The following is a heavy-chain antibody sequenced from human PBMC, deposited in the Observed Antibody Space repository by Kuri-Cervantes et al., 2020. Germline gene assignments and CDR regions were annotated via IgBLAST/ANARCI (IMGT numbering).Heavy chain of an antibody. Sequence: GGSLRLSCAASGFTFSSYWMSWVRQAPGKGLEWVANIKQDGSEKYYVDSVKGRFTISRDNAKNSLYRQMNSLRAEDAAVHYCAREQAAYYDILTGYLSHYYYYYYGMDVWGQGTTVTVSS. D-gene: IGHD3-9*01. J-gene: IGHJ6*02. CDR2: IKQDGSEK. CDR1: GFTFSSYW. CDR3: AREQAAYYDILTGYLSHYYYYYYGMDV. V-gene: IGHV3-7*01.